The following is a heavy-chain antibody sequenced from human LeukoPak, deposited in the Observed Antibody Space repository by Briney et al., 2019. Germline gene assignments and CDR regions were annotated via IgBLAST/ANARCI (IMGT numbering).Heavy chain of an antibody. J-gene: IGHJ4*02. CDR3: ARDGVKKSGYSSSWYGVDY. CDR2: IIPIFGTA. Sequence: ASVKVSCKASGGTFSSYAISWVRQAPGQGLEWMGGIIPIFGTANYAQKFQGRVTITADKSTSTAYMELSSLRSEDTAVYYCARDGVKKSGYSSSWYGVDYWGQGTLVTVSS. CDR1: GGTFSSYA. V-gene: IGHV1-69*06. D-gene: IGHD6-13*01.